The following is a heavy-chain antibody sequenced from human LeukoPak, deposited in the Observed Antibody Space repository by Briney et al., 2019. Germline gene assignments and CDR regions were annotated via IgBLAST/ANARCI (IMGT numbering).Heavy chain of an antibody. CDR3: ARVPRGQLLGFDP. J-gene: IGHJ5*02. V-gene: IGHV7-4-1*02. D-gene: IGHD2-2*01. CDR1: GYTFTAYY. CDR2: INTNTGNP. Sequence: ASVKVSCKASGYTFTAYYMHWVRQAPGQGLEWMGWINTNTGNPTYAQGFTGRFVFSLDTSVSTAYLQISSLKAEDTAVYYCARVPRGQLLGFDPWGQGTLVTVSS.